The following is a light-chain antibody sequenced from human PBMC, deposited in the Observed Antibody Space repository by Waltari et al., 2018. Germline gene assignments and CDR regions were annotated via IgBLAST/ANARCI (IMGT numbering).Light chain of an antibody. V-gene: IGLV3-19*01. CDR1: SLRSYY. Sequence: SSELIQDPAVSVALGQTVRITCPGDSLRSYYASWYQQKPGQAPVLVIYGKNNRPSGIPDRFTGSSSRNTASLTITGAQAEDEADYYCNSRGSSGNPRVVFDGGTKLTVL. CDR3: NSRGSSGNPRVV. J-gene: IGLJ2*01. CDR2: GKN.